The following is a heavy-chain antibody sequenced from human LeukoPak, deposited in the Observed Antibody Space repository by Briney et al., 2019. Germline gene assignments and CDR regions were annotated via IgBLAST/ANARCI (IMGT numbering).Heavy chain of an antibody. Sequence: SETLSLTCAVSGYSISSGYYWGWIRQPPGKGLEWIGSIYHSGSTYYNPSLKSRVTISVDTSKNQFSLKLSSVTAADTAVYYCARDYSSSWYEWFDPWGQGTLVTVSS. V-gene: IGHV4-38-2*02. CDR2: IYHSGST. D-gene: IGHD6-13*01. J-gene: IGHJ5*02. CDR3: ARDYSSSWYEWFDP. CDR1: GYSISSGYY.